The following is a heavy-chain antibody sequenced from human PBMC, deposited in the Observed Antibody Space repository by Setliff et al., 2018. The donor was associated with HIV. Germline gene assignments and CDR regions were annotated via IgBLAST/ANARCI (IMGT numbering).Heavy chain of an antibody. CDR2: NIPIASVP. J-gene: IGHJ3*02. Sequence: SVKVSCKASGGSFNTYGIHWVRQAPGQGLEWMGGNIPIASVPNYSQKFQDRLTITADESTSTAYMELSSLRAEDTAVYYCARRAYYDNTGPNAFDIWGQGTMVTVSS. CDR3: ARRAYYDNTGPNAFDI. D-gene: IGHD3-22*01. CDR1: GGSFNTYG. V-gene: IGHV1-69*10.